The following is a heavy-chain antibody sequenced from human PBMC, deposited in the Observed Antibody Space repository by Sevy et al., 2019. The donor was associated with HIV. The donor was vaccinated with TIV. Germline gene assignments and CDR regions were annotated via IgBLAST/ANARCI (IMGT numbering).Heavy chain of an antibody. Sequence: GGSLRLSCAASGFTFSSYAMSWVRQAPGKGLDWVSAIRGSAGSTYYADSVKGRFTISRDNSKNTLYLQMNSLRAEDTAVFYCAKDWPPYGDYQPLWGQGTLVTVSS. V-gene: IGHV3-23*01. D-gene: IGHD4-17*01. J-gene: IGHJ4*02. CDR3: AKDWPPYGDYQPL. CDR2: IRGSAGST. CDR1: GFTFSSYA.